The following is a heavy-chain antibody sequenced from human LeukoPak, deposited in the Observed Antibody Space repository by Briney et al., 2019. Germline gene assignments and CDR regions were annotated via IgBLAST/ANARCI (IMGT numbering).Heavy chain of an antibody. Sequence: GGSLRLSCAASGFTVSSNYMSWVRQAPGKGLEWVSVIYSGGSTYYADSVKGRFTISRDNSKNTLYLQMNSLRAEDTAVYYCARDVGVRRIGYWGQGTLVTVSS. V-gene: IGHV3-66*01. J-gene: IGHJ4*02. CDR1: GFTVSSNY. CDR2: IYSGGST. CDR3: ARDVGVRRIGY. D-gene: IGHD2-15*01.